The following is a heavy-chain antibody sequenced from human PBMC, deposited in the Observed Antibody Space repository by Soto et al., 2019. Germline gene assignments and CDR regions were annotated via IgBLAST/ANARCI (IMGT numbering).Heavy chain of an antibody. CDR2: IFYSGST. CDR3: ARAESGHWYVSLDY. V-gene: IGHV4-30-4*01. Sequence: SETLSLTCTVSGGSISGGDYYWSWIRQPTGKGLEWIGYIFYSGSTYYSPSRKSRLSISVDTSKNQFSLKLSSVTTAGMAVYYCARAESGHWYVSLDYWGRGTLVTVSS. J-gene: IGHJ4*02. D-gene: IGHD6-13*01. CDR1: GGSISGGDYY.